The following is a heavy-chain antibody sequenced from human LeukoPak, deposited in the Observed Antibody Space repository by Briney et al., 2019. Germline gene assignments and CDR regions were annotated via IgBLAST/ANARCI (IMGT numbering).Heavy chain of an antibody. Sequence: PSETLSLTCNVSGGSISSYYWSWIRQPPGKGLEWIGYIHFSGSTSYNPSLKSRVTISVDTSKNQFSLKLSSVTAADTAVYYCATSTEGSGWYGSFYFDYWGQGTLVTVSS. CDR2: IHFSGST. CDR3: ATSTEGSGWYGSFYFDY. D-gene: IGHD6-19*01. V-gene: IGHV4-59*01. J-gene: IGHJ4*02. CDR1: GGSISSYY.